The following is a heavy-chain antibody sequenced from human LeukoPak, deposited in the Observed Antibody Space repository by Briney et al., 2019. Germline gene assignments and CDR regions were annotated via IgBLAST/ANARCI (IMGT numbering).Heavy chain of an antibody. V-gene: IGHV3-9*01. CDR1: GFIFNNYA. CDR3: AKDSQAVAGKIDY. CDR2: ISWNSGSI. D-gene: IGHD6-19*01. Sequence: GGSLRLSCAGSGFIFNNYAMHWVRQPPGKGLEWVSGISWNSGSIDYADSVKGRFTISRDNAKNSLYLQMNSLRVEDTAVYYCAKDSQAVAGKIDYWGQGTLVTVSS. J-gene: IGHJ4*02.